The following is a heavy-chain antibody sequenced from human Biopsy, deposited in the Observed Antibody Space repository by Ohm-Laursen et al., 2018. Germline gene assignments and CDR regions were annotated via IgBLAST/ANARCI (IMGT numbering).Heavy chain of an antibody. D-gene: IGHD2-15*01. CDR2: ITWNSGTI. CDR3: AKARVAIRYFDI. J-gene: IGHJ2*01. Sequence: RSLRLSCSASGFIFDDYAMHWVRQSPGKGLEWVSSITWNSGTIDYADSVEGRFTISRDNAKNSLYLQMNSLRAGDTALYYCAKARVAIRYFDIWGRGTLVTVS. CDR1: GFIFDDYA. V-gene: IGHV3-9*01.